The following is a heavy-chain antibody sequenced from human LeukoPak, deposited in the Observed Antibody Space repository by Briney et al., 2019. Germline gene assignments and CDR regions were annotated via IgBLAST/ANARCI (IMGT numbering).Heavy chain of an antibody. Sequence: PSETLSLTRTVSGGSISSGDYYWSWIRQPPGKGLARVGYIYYSGSTYYNPSLNSRVTISVDTSKNQFSLKLSSVTAADTAVYYCARDTRRGIAGTGFDYWGQGTLVTVSS. CDR1: GGSISSGDYY. CDR2: IYYSGST. D-gene: IGHD6-19*01. V-gene: IGHV4-30-4*08. CDR3: ARDTRRGIAGTGFDY. J-gene: IGHJ4*02.